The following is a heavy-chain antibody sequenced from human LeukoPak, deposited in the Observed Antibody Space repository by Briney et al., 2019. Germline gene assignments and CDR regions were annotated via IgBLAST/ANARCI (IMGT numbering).Heavy chain of an antibody. CDR2: IYYSGST. J-gene: IGHJ4*02. CDR1: GGSIRSYY. CDR3: ARGVGLHVYYFDY. Sequence: SETLSLTCTVSGGSIRSYYWSWIRQPPGERLEWIGYIYYSGSTNYNPSLKSRVAISVDASKNKFSLQLNSVTAADTAVYYCARGVGLHVYYFDYWGQGSLVTVSS. D-gene: IGHD3-16*01. V-gene: IGHV4-59*01.